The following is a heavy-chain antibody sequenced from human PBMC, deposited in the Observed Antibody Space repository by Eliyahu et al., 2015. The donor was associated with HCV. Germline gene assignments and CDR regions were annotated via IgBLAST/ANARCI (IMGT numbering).Heavy chain of an antibody. CDR1: GXTFSSYA. CDR3: AKDQTAADGNFDY. D-gene: IGHD6-13*01. V-gene: IGHV3-23*01. CDR2: ISGSGGST. Sequence: EVQLLESGGGLVQPGGSLRLSCVASGXTFSSYAMNWVRQAPGKGLEWVSSISGSGGSTYYADSVKGRFTISRDNSKNTLYLQMNSLRTEDTALYYCAKDQTAADGNFDYWGQGTLVTVSS. J-gene: IGHJ4*02.